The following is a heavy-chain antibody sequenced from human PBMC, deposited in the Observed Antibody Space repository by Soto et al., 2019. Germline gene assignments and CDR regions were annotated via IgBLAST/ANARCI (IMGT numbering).Heavy chain of an antibody. CDR1: GFTVSSNY. J-gene: IGHJ6*02. Sequence: GGSLRLSCAASGFTVSSNYMSWVRQAPGKGLEWVSVIYSGGSTYYADSVKGRFTISRDNSKNTLYLQMNSLRAEDTAVYYCARRGNFYDSSGYYYLYGMDVWGQGTTVTVSS. D-gene: IGHD3-22*01. CDR3: ARRGNFYDSSGYYYLYGMDV. V-gene: IGHV3-53*01. CDR2: IYSGGST.